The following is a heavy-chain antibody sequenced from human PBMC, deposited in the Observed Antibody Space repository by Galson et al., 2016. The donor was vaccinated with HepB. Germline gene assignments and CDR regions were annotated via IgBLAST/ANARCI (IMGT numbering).Heavy chain of an antibody. CDR1: GFTFPYFA. J-gene: IGHJ4*02. CDR2: ISGSGAAT. CDR3: AKDLRDGTYYLDY. D-gene: IGHD5-24*01. Sequence: SLRLSCAASGFTFPYFAMNWVRQAPGKGLEWVAAISGSGAATYYADSVQGRFSISRDNAKNTLDLQMSSLRVDDTAVYFCAKDLRDGTYYLDYWGQGTLVTVTA. V-gene: IGHV3-23*01.